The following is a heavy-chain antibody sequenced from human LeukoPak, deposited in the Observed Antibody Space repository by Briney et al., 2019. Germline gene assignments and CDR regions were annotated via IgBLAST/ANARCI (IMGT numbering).Heavy chain of an antibody. Sequence: GSLRLSCAASGFTVSSNYMSWVRQAPGKGLEWVSVIYSGGSTYYADSVKGRFTISRDNSKNTLYLQMNSLRAGDTAVYYCARVDYGDYAPYFDYWGQGTLVTVSS. V-gene: IGHV3-66*01. CDR3: ARVDYGDYAPYFDY. J-gene: IGHJ4*02. CDR2: IYSGGST. CDR1: GFTVSSNY. D-gene: IGHD4-17*01.